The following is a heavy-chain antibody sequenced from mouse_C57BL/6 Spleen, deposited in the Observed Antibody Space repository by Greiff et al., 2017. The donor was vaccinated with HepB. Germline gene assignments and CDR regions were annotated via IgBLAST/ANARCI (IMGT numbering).Heavy chain of an antibody. J-gene: IGHJ1*03. V-gene: IGHV1-64*01. CDR2: IHPNSGST. D-gene: IGHD1-1*01. CDR3: AREGYGSRYFDV. CDR1: GYTFTSYW. Sequence: QVQLQQPGAELVKPGASVKLSCKASGYTFTSYWMHWVKQRPGQGLEWIGMIHPNSGSTNYNEKFKSKATLTVDKSSSTAYMQLSSLTSEDSAVYYCAREGYGSRYFDVWGTGTTVTVSS.